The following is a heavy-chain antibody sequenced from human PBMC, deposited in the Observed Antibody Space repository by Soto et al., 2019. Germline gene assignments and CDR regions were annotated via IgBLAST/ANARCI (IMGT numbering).Heavy chain of an antibody. J-gene: IGHJ6*02. D-gene: IGHD2-21*01. CDR2: MSYDGSNT. CDR3: AKDRVAALNVGGMDV. CDR1: RFSFSSYG. Sequence: QVQLVESGGGVVQPGRSLRLSCAASRFSFSSYGMHWVRQGPGKGLEWVTFMSYDGSNTFYEDSVKGRFTISRDNSKNTLYLHMNSLRPEDTAVYYCAKDRVAALNVGGMDVWGQGTTVTVSS. V-gene: IGHV3-30*18.